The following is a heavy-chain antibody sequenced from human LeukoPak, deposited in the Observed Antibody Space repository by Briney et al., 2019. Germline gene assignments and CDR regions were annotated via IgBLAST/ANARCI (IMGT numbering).Heavy chain of an antibody. CDR2: IYYSGST. V-gene: IGHV4-39*01. D-gene: IGHD6-19*01. CDR1: GDSVSSPSYY. Sequence: SETVYLTCTVSGDSVSSPSYYWGWIRQPPGKGLEWIGNIYYSGSTFLNPSLESRVTMSVDASRNQFSLKLTSVTAADTAIYFCASRGRGWSLYNWFDPWGQGTLVTVSS. J-gene: IGHJ5*02. CDR3: ASRGRGWSLYNWFDP.